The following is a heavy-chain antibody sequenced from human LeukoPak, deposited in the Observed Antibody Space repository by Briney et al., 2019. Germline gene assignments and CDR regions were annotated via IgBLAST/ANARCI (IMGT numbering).Heavy chain of an antibody. J-gene: IGHJ4*02. CDR3: AKESPRFDY. CDR2: ISGNGVST. V-gene: IGHV3-23*01. Sequence: GGSLRLSCAASGFTFSSYAMSWVCQAPGKGLEWVSVISGNGVSTHYADSVKGRFTISRDNSKNTLYLQMNSLRAEDTAVYYCAKESPRFDYWGQGTLVTVSS. CDR1: GFTFSSYA.